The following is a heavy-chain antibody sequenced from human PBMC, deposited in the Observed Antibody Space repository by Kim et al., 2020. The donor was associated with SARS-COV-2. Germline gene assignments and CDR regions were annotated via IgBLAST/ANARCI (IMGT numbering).Heavy chain of an antibody. D-gene: IGHD3-10*01. CDR3: ARRQFGSGTQGAFDI. J-gene: IGHJ3*02. Sequence: PSSQGQVTISADKSISTAYLQWSSLKASDTAIYYCARRQFGSGTQGAFDIWGQGTMVTVSS. V-gene: IGHV5-51*01.